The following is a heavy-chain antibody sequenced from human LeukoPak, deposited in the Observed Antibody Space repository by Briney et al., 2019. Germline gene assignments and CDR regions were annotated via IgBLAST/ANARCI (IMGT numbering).Heavy chain of an antibody. D-gene: IGHD6-13*01. Sequence: PSETLSLTCAVYGGSFSGYYWSWIRQPPGKGLEWIGYIYYSGSTNYNPSLKSRVTVSVDTSKNQFSLKLSSVTAADTAVYYCARHQQLDWYFDYWGQGTLVTVSS. CDR1: GGSFSGYY. CDR2: IYYSGST. V-gene: IGHV4-59*08. CDR3: ARHQQLDWYFDY. J-gene: IGHJ4*02.